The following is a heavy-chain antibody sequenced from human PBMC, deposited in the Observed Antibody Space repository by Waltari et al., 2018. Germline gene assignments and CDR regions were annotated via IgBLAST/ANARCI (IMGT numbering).Heavy chain of an antibody. D-gene: IGHD3-16*01. CDR2: ISSSSSTI. CDR3: VMNDYVWGNDY. J-gene: IGHJ4*02. CDR1: GFTFSSYS. Sequence: EVQLVESGGDLVQPGGSLRLSCAASGFTFSSYSMNWVRQAPGKGLEWVSYISSSSSTIYYADSVKGRFTISRDNAKNSLYLQMNSLRAEDTAVYYCVMNDYVWGNDYWGQGTLVTVSS. V-gene: IGHV3-48*01.